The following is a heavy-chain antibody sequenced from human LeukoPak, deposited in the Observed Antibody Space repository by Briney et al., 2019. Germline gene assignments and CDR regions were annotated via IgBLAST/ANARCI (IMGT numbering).Heavy chain of an antibody. V-gene: IGHV1-69*06. Sequence: GASVKVSCKASGYTFTSYDINWVRQATGQGLEWMGGIIPIFGTANYAQKFQGRVTITADKSTSTAYMELSSLRSEDTAVYYCARGYSGYDLGNYYMDVWGKGTTVTVSS. J-gene: IGHJ6*03. CDR1: GYTFTSYD. D-gene: IGHD5-12*01. CDR3: ARGYSGYDLGNYYMDV. CDR2: IIPIFGTA.